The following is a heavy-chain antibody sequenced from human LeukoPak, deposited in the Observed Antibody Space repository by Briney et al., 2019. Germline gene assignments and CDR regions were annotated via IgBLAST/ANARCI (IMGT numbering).Heavy chain of an antibody. Sequence: ASVKVSCKASGGTFSSYAISWVRQAPGQGLEWMGGIIPIFGTANYAQKFQGGVTITADESTSTAYMELSSLRSEDTAVYYCARVTGGYCSSTSCSNPWGQGTLVTVSS. CDR3: ARVTGGYCSSTSCSNP. V-gene: IGHV1-69*13. D-gene: IGHD2-2*01. CDR2: IIPIFGTA. CDR1: GGTFSSYA. J-gene: IGHJ5*02.